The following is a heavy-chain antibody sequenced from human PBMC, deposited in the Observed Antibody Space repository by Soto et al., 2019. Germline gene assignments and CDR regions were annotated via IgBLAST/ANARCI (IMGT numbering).Heavy chain of an antibody. CDR3: TRDLGEWLQLFGEFYFDY. V-gene: IGHV3-73*01. D-gene: IGHD3-10*01. Sequence: PGGSLRLSCAASGLTFCGSSMHWVRQESGKGLEWVGRIRSKANSYATAYAASVKGRFTISRDDSKNTAYLQMNSLKTEDTAVYYCTRDLGEWLQLFGEFYFDYWGQGTLVIVSS. CDR1: GLTFCGSS. CDR2: IRSKANSYAT. J-gene: IGHJ4*02.